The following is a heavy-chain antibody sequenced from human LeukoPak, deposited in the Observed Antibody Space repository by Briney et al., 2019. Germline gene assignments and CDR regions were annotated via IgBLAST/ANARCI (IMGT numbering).Heavy chain of an antibody. CDR3: AREDYSSGQY. CDR2: ISSSGSTI. V-gene: IGHV3-48*03. Sequence: GGSLRLSCAASGFTFSSHEMNWVRQAPGKGLEWVSYISSSGSTIYYADSVKGRFTISRDNAKNSLYLQMNSLRAEDTAVYYCAREDYSSGQYWGQGTLVTVSS. J-gene: IGHJ4*02. CDR1: GFTFSSHE. D-gene: IGHD6-19*01.